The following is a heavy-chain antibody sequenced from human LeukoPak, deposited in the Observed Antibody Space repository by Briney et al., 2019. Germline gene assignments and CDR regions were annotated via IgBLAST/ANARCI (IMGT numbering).Heavy chain of an antibody. CDR1: GGSISSYY. D-gene: IGHD6-13*01. CDR2: IYTSGST. CDR3: ARVDDSSWFSFDI. J-gene: IGHJ3*02. Sequence: SETLSLTCTVSGGSISSYYWSWIRQPAGKGLEWIRRIYTSGSTNYNPSLKGRVTMSVDTPKNQFSLKMSSVTAADTAVYYCARVDDSSWFSFDIWGQGTMVTVSS. V-gene: IGHV4-4*07.